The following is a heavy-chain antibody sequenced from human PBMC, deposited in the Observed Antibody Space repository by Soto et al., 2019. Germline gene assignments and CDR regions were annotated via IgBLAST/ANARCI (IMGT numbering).Heavy chain of an antibody. CDR3: VRDGGMATVPTLDFDY. CDR1: GYTFTGYY. CDR2: INPNSGGT. Sequence: ASVKVSCKASGYTFTGYYIHWVRQAPGQGLEWMGWINPNSGGTNYAQKFQGWVTMTRDTSISTAYMGLGRLRSDDTAVYYCVRDGGMATVPTLDFDYWGQGTLVTVSS. D-gene: IGHD4-4*01. V-gene: IGHV1-2*04. J-gene: IGHJ4*02.